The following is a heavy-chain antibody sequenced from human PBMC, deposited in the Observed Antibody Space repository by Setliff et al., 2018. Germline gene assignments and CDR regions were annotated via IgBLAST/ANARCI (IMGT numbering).Heavy chain of an antibody. J-gene: IGHJ4*02. V-gene: IGHV4-59*08. CDR1: GGSISSYY. CDR2: IYYSGST. CDR3: ARHRAVAGAYYFDF. D-gene: IGHD6-19*01. Sequence: SETLSLTCTVSGGSISSYYWSWIRQPPGKRLEWIGYIYYSGSTYYNPSLKSRVTISGDTSKNQFSLKLTAVTAADTAIYYCARHRAVAGAYYFDFWGQGTLVTVSS.